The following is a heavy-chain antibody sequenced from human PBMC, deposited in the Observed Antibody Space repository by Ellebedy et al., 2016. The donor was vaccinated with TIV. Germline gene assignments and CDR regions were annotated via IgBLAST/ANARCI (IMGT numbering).Heavy chain of an antibody. CDR3: ARSYYYGSGFDP. J-gene: IGHJ5*02. Sequence: MPSETLSLTCTVSGGSISSSSYYWGWIRQPPGKGLEWIGSIYYSGSTYYNPSLKSRVTISVDTSKNQFSLKLSSVTAADTAVYYCARSYYYGSGFDPWGQGTLVTVSS. CDR2: IYYSGST. CDR1: GGSISSSSYY. D-gene: IGHD3-10*01. V-gene: IGHV4-39*07.